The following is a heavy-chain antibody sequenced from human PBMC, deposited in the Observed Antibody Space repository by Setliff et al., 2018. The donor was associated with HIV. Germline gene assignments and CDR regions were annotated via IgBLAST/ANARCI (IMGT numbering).Heavy chain of an antibody. D-gene: IGHD5-18*01. V-gene: IGHV4-39*07. Sequence: SETLSLTCTVSGDPMSSTSYYWGWIRQSPGKGLEWIGSIYYSGSTNYSPSLKSRVTISVDASRNQFSLRLSSVTAADTAVYYCAAWGPRYSYAPYFFDSWGQGTLVTVS. CDR3: AAWGPRYSYAPYFFDS. J-gene: IGHJ4*02. CDR2: IYYSGST. CDR1: GDPMSSTSYY.